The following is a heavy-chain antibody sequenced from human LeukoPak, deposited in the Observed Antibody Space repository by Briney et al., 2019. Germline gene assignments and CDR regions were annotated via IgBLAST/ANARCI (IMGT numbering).Heavy chain of an antibody. CDR2: IYYSGST. J-gene: IGHJ4*02. CDR1: GGSISSSSYY. V-gene: IGHV4-39*01. D-gene: IGHD3-22*01. CDR3: ARISHYYESSGYYSGDY. Sequence: SETLSLTCTVSGGSISSSSYYWGWIRQPPGKGLEWIGSIYYSGSTYYNPSLKSRVTISVDTSKNQFSLKLSSVTAADTAVYYCARISHYYESSGYYSGDYWGQGTLVTVSS.